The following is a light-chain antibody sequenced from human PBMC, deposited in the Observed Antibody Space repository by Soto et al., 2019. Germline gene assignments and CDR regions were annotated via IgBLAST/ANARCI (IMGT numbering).Light chain of an antibody. V-gene: IGKV1-39*01. Sequence: DIQMTQSPSSLSASVGDRVTITCRASQSISSYLNWYQQKPGKAPKLLIYDASSLESGVPSRFSGSGSGTEFTLTISSLQPEDFATYYCQQAYGAPPTFGQGTTGDIK. CDR2: DAS. CDR1: QSISSY. J-gene: IGKJ1*01. CDR3: QQAYGAPPT.